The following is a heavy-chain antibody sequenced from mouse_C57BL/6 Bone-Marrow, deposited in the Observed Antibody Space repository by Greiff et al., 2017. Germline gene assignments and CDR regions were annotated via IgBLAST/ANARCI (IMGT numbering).Heavy chain of an antibody. CDR1: GYTFTSYW. CDR3: AREAIYYDYDRHGYYYAMDY. J-gene: IGHJ4*01. V-gene: IGHV1-55*01. Sequence: QVQLQQPGAELVKPGASVKMSCKASGYTFTSYWITWVKQRPGQGLEWIGDIYPGSGSTNYNEKFKSKATLTVDTSSSTAYMQLSSLTSEDSAVYYCAREAIYYDYDRHGYYYAMDYWGQGTSVTVSS. CDR2: IYPGSGST. D-gene: IGHD2-4*01.